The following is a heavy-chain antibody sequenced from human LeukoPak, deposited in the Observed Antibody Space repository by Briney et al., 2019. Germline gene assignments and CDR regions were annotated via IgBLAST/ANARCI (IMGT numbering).Heavy chain of an antibody. CDR1: GGSISSGTYY. Sequence: SETLSLTCTVSGGSISSGTYYWGWIRQPPGKGLEWLGSGFYAGTPYYNPSLKSRVTISVDTSKNHFSLGLSSVTAADTAVYYCARLDSGDYFFDYWGQGSLVTVSS. V-gene: IGHV4-39*02. D-gene: IGHD4-17*01. CDR3: ARLDSGDYFFDY. CDR2: GFYAGTP. J-gene: IGHJ4*02.